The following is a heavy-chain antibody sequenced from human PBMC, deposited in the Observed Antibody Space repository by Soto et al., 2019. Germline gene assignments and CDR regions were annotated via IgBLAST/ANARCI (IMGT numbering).Heavy chain of an antibody. D-gene: IGHD5-12*01. V-gene: IGHV3-74*01. CDR3: ATPGEQSGYAYYYYGMDV. CDR1: GFTFSSYW. CDR2: INSDGSST. Sequence: GGSLRLSCAASGFTFSSYWMHWVRQAPGKGLVWVSRINSDGSSTSYADSVKGRFTISRDNAKNTLYLQMNSLRAEDTAVYYCATPGEQSGYAYYYYGMDVWGQGTTVTV. J-gene: IGHJ6*02.